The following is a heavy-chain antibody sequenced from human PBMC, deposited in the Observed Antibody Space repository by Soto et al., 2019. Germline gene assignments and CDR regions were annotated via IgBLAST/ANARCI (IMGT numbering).Heavy chain of an antibody. CDR1: GFTFSSYW. Sequence: GGSLRLSCAASGFTFSSYWMHWVRQGPGKGLVWVSRINSDGRSTSYADSVKGRFTTSRDNAKNTLYLQMNSLRAEDTAVYYCAREFTGAAVGWFDPWGQGTLVTVSS. CDR3: AREFTGAAVGWFDP. CDR2: INSDGRST. V-gene: IGHV3-74*01. J-gene: IGHJ5*02. D-gene: IGHD6-13*01.